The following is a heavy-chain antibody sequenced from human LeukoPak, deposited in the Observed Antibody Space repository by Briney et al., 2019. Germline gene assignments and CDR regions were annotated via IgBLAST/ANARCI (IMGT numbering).Heavy chain of an antibody. V-gene: IGHV3-33*01. CDR3: ARVGYSGWNLEY. D-gene: IGHD5-12*01. J-gene: IGHJ4*02. CDR1: GFTFSSYG. Sequence: GRSLRLSCAASGFTFSSYGMHWVRQAPGKGLEWVAVIWYDGSNKYYADSVKGRFTISRDDAKNSLYVQMNSLRDEDTAVYYCARVGYSGWNLEYWGQGTLVTVSS. CDR2: IWYDGSNK.